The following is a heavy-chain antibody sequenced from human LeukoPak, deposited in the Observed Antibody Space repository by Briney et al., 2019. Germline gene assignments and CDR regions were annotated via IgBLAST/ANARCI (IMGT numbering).Heavy chain of an antibody. J-gene: IGHJ6*02. D-gene: IGHD3-3*01. CDR1: GFTFSTCT. V-gene: IGHV3-21*01. Sequence: GGSLRLSCAASGFTFSTCTMNWVRQAPGKGLEWVSYISSSGGYVDYADSVRGRFTISRDNAKNSLFLQMNSLRAEDTAVYHCAGEFSNSPASMDVWGQGTTVTVSS. CDR2: ISSSGGYV. CDR3: AGEFSNSPASMDV.